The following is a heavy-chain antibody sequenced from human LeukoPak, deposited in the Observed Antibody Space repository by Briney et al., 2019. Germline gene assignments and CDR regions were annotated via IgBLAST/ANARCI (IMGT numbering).Heavy chain of an antibody. CDR1: GYAFTGYY. CDR2: INPNSGGT. D-gene: IGHD5-18*01. CDR3: ARADTATVYAFDY. J-gene: IGHJ4*02. Sequence: ASVKVSCKASGYAFTGYYMHWVRQAPGQGLEWMGRINPNSGGTNYAQKFQGRVTMTRDTSISTAYMELSRLRSDDTAVYYCARADTATVYAFDYWGQGTLVTVTS. V-gene: IGHV1-2*02.